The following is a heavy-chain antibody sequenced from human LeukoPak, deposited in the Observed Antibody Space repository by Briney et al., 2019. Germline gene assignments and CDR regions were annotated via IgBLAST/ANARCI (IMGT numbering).Heavy chain of an antibody. CDR3: ARLTWAAFGTIDY. CDR2: IYYSGST. Sequence: SETLSLTCTVSGGSISSSSYYWGWIRQPPGKGLEWIGSIYYSGSTYYNPSLKSRVTISVDTSKNQFSLKLSSVTAADTAVYYCARLTWAAFGTIDYWGQGTLVTVSS. V-gene: IGHV4-39*01. J-gene: IGHJ4*02. D-gene: IGHD6-13*01. CDR1: GGSISSSSYY.